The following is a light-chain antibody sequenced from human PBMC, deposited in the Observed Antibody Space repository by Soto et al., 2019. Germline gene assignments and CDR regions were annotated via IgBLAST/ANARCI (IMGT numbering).Light chain of an antibody. J-gene: IGKJ1*01. V-gene: IGKV1-5*01. Sequence: DIQMTQSPSTLSASVGDRVTITCRASQSISSWLAWYQQKPGKAPKLLIYDASSLESGVPSRFSGSGSGTESTPTIRSLQPDDFATYYCQQYNSYWTCGQGTKVDIK. CDR1: QSISSW. CDR2: DAS. CDR3: QQYNSYWT.